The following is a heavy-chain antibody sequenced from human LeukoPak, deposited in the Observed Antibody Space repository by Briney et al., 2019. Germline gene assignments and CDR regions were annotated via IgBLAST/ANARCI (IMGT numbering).Heavy chain of an antibody. J-gene: IGHJ1*01. CDR2: INPNGGGKSNTGGT. CDR1: GYTFTDYY. D-gene: IGHD3-22*01. Sequence: ASVKVSCKASGYTFTDYYMYWVRQAPGQGLEWMGWINPNGGGKSNTGGTEDAQIFQSRVTLTTDTAAITAYSELTRLTSYDTPVYYCSKSGLGGLDSTGSTFPENWGQGTLVTVPS. V-gene: IGHV1-2*02. CDR3: SKSGLGGLDSTGSTFPEN.